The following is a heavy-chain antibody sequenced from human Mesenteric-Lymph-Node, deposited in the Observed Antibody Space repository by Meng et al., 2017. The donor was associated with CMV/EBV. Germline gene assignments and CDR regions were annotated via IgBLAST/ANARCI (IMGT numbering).Heavy chain of an antibody. J-gene: IGHJ4*02. CDR2: IYYSGST. V-gene: IGHV4-59*01. Sequence: CTVSGGSISSYYWSWIRQPPGKGLEWIGYIYYSGSTNYNPSLKSRVTISVDTSKNQFSLKLSSVTAADTAVYYCARALAAGRRWAVDYWGQGTLVTVSS. CDR3: ARALAAGRRWAVDY. CDR1: GGSISSYY. D-gene: IGHD6-13*01.